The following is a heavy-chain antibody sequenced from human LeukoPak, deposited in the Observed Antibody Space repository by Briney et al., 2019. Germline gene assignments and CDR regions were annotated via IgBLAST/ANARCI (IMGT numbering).Heavy chain of an antibody. CDR3: TRSTNLEAFDI. CDR1: GVSFSGYY. D-gene: IGHD2-8*01. V-gene: IGHV4-34*01. Sequence: SETLSLTCAVYGVSFSGYYWSWIRQPPGKGLEWIGEINHSGSTNYNPSLKSRVTISVDTSKNQFSLKLSSVTTADTAVYYCTRSTNLEAFDIWGQGTMVTVSS. J-gene: IGHJ3*02. CDR2: INHSGST.